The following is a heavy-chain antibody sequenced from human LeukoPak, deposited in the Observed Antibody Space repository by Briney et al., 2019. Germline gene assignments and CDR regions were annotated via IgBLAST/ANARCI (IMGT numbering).Heavy chain of an antibody. CDR2: IYHSGST. Sequence: SETLSLTCAVSGGSISSSNWWSWVRQPPGKGLEWIGEIYHSGSTNYNPSLKGRVTISVDKSKNQFSLKLSSVTAADTAVYYCARVLPGYYPFFDYWGQGTLVTVSS. CDR3: ARVLPGYYPFFDY. J-gene: IGHJ4*02. CDR1: GGSISSSNW. D-gene: IGHD3-9*01. V-gene: IGHV4-4*02.